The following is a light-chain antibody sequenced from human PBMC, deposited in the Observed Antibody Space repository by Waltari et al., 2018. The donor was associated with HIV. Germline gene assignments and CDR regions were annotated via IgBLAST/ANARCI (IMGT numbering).Light chain of an antibody. CDR1: SSDVGSYNV. Sequence: QSALTQPASVSGSPGQSITISCTGTSSDVGSYNVVSWYQQHPGNAPKLIIYEVNKWPSGVANRFSAFKSGNTASLTISGLRIEDEADYYCSSYTGHIALFGGGTKLTVL. V-gene: IGLV2-14*02. CDR2: EVN. J-gene: IGLJ2*01. CDR3: SSYTGHIAL.